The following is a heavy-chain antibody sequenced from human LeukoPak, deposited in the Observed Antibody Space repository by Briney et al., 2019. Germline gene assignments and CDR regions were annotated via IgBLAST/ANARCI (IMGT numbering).Heavy chain of an antibody. J-gene: IGHJ4*02. CDR2: IRYDGSNK. D-gene: IGHD3-22*01. V-gene: IGHV3-30*02. Sequence: PGGSLRLSCAASGFTFSSYAMSWVRQAPGKGLEWVAFIRYDGSNKYYADSVKGRFTISRDNSKNTLYLQMNSLRAEDTAVYYCATPYYYDSSGYLGDYWGQGTLVTVSS. CDR1: GFTFSSYA. CDR3: ATPYYYDSSGYLGDY.